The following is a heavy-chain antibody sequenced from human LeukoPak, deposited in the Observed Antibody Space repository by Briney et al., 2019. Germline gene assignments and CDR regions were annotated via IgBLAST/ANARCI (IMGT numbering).Heavy chain of an antibody. CDR1: GFTFSKNS. V-gene: IGHV3-21*01. Sequence: GGSLRLSCVASGFTFSKNSMNWVRQAPGKGLEWVSSISSSSSYIYYVESVKGRFTISRDNAKNTLCLQMNSLRVEDTAVYYCVCLGLGGLSLDWGQGTLVTVSS. D-gene: IGHD3-16*01. J-gene: IGHJ4*02. CDR3: VCLGLGGLSLD. CDR2: ISSSSSYI.